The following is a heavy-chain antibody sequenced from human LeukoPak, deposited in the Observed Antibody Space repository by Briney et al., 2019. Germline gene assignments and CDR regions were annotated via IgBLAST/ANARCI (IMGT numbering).Heavy chain of an antibody. CDR2: ISISSSYI. V-gene: IGHV3-21*01. CDR3: ARDGRIQLWSQDYYYYYMDV. D-gene: IGHD5-18*01. CDR1: GFTFSSYS. Sequence: GGSLRLSCAASGFTFSSYSMNWVRQAPGKRLEWVSSISISSSYIYYADSVKGRFTISRDNAKNSLYLQMNSLRAEDTAVYYCARDGRIQLWSQDYYYYYMDVWGKGTTVTVSS. J-gene: IGHJ6*03.